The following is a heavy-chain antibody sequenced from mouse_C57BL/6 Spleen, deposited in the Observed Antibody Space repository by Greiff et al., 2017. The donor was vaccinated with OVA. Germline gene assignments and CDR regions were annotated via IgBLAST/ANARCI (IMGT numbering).Heavy chain of an antibody. Sequence: EVQVVESGGGLVKPGGSLKLSCAASGFTFSDYGMHWVRQAPEKGLEWVAYISSGSSTIYYADTVKGRFTISRDNAKNTLFLQMTSLRSEDTAMYYCARTGTGHYAMDYWGQGTSVTVSS. V-gene: IGHV5-17*01. CDR1: GFTFSDYG. J-gene: IGHJ4*01. CDR3: ARTGTGHYAMDY. D-gene: IGHD4-1*01. CDR2: ISSGSSTI.